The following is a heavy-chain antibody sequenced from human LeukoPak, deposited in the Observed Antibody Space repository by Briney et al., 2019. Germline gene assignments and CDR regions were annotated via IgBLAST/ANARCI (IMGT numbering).Heavy chain of an antibody. D-gene: IGHD5-18*01. CDR2: IRYDGSEK. V-gene: IGHV3-30*02. Sequence: GGSLRLSCAASGFTFSTYGMHWVRQAPGKGLEWVAFIRYDGSEKYSTDSVKGRFTISRDNSKNTLFLRMNSLTAEDTAVYYCAKDRSYHYFDYWGQGTLVTVSS. J-gene: IGHJ4*02. CDR1: GFTFSTYG. CDR3: AKDRSYHYFDY.